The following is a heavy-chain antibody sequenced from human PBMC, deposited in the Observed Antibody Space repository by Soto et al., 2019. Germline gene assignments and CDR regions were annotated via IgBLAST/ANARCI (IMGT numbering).Heavy chain of an antibody. CDR2: IIPFFGTK. V-gene: IGHV1-69*01. CDR3: ANYSGTSWLDP. CDR1: GGAFSSYS. Sequence: QVQLVQSGAEVKKPGSSVKVSCKASGGAFSSYSISWVRQSPGQGLEWMGGIIPFFGTKYYAQKFRGRVTITAGESTSTVYRELNGPRSDDTAIYYGANYSGTSWLDPWGQGTLVTVSS. J-gene: IGHJ5*02. D-gene: IGHD6-19*01.